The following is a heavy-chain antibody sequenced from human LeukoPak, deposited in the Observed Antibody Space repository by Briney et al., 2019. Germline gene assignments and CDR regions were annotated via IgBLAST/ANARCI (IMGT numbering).Heavy chain of an antibody. CDR1: GGSISSYY. D-gene: IGHD6-13*01. V-gene: IGHV4-59*01. J-gene: IGHJ4*02. CDR3: ARGVYIAAAQYGY. Sequence: SETLSLTCTVSGGSISSYYWSWIRQPPGKGLEWIGHIYYSGTTNYNPSLKSRVTISVDTSKNQFSLKLSSVTAADTAVYYCARGVYIAAAQYGYWGQGTLVTVSS. CDR2: IYYSGTT.